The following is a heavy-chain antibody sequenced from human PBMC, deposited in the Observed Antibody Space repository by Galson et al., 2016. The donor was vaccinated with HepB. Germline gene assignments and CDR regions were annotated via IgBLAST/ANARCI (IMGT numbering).Heavy chain of an antibody. CDR2: SRNEANGHAT. V-gene: IGHV3-72*01. J-gene: IGHJ3*02. Sequence: SLRLSRAASGFTFSDHNMDWVRQAPGQGLEWLGRSRNEANGHATEYAASVKDRFTISRDESKNFLYLQMNSLTTEDTAVYYCARQKLGCSGSCHRDAYDIWGHGTRVTVSS. D-gene: IGHD2-15*01. CDR3: ARQKLGCSGSCHRDAYDI. CDR1: GFTFSDHN.